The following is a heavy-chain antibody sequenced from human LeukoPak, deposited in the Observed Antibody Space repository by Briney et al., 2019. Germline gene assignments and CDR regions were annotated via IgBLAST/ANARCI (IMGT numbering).Heavy chain of an antibody. CDR1: GFTFTNFD. D-gene: IGHD6-19*01. V-gene: IGHV3-23*01. Sequence: GGSLRLSCAASGFTFTNFDMVWVRQAPGKGLEWVSGISNGGDRAYYADSVKGRFTISRDNSKNTLYLQMNSLRAEDTAVYYCAKDALEQWLVLDYYYYMDVWGKGTTVTISS. J-gene: IGHJ6*03. CDR2: ISNGGDRA. CDR3: AKDALEQWLVLDYYYYMDV.